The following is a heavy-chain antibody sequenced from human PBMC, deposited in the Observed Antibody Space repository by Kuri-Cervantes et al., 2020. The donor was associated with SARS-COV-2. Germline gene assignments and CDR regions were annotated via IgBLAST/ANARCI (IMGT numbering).Heavy chain of an antibody. V-gene: IGHV1-18*01. CDR1: GYSLTNYD. Sequence: ASVKVSCKASGYSLTNYDMIWVRQAPGQGLEWMGWIGTNNGNKVYAQKFQGRVTMTTDTSTNTASTELTSLRSDDTAVYYCARKGVVVPTPVDYYYAMDVWGQGTTVTVSS. J-gene: IGHJ6*02. CDR3: ARKGVVVPTPVDYYYAMDV. D-gene: IGHD2-2*01. CDR2: IGTNNGNK.